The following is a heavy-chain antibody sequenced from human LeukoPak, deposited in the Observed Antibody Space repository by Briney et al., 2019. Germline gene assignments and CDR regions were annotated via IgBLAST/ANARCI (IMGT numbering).Heavy chain of an antibody. V-gene: IGHV4-4*07. CDR3: AREVSLISSIGDWFDP. CDR1: GGSISSFS. J-gene: IGHJ5*02. D-gene: IGHD6-6*01. Sequence: SETLSLTCTVSGGSISSFSWTWIRQPAEKGLEWIGRMYTSGSTNYNPSLKSRVTMSVDTSKNQFSLKVNSVTAADTAVYYCAREVSLISSIGDWFDPWGQGILVTVSS. CDR2: MYTSGST.